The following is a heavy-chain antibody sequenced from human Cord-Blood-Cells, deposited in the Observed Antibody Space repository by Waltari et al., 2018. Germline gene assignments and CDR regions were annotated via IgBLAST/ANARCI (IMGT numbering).Heavy chain of an antibody. D-gene: IGHD3-10*01. Sequence: QVQLQQWGAGLLKPSVTLSLTCAVYGGSFSGYYWSWIRQTPGKGLEWIGEINHSGSTNYNPSLKSRVTISVDTSKNQFSLKLSSVTAADTAVYYCARVNYYGSGSYTIDYWGQGTLVTVSS. V-gene: IGHV4-34*01. CDR2: INHSGST. CDR1: GGSFSGYY. J-gene: IGHJ4*02. CDR3: ARVNYYGSGSYTIDY.